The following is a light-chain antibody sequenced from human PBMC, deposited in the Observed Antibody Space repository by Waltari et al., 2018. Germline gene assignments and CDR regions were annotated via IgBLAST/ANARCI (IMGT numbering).Light chain of an antibody. CDR2: SAS. CDR1: QSVGND. CDR3: QHYHDWPPWA. J-gene: IGKJ3*01. V-gene: IGKV3-15*01. Sequence: EVVMTQSPATLSVSPGERVTLSCRASQSVGNDLAWYQQRPGQAPRLLIYSASTRAIAIPVSFSGSGYGTELTRTISGMYSDDFAVYYSQHYHDWPPWAFCPWTKVD.